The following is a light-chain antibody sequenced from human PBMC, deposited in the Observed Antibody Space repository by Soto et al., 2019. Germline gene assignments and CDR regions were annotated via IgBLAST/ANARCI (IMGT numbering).Light chain of an antibody. J-gene: IGLJ2*01. CDR2: SNN. Sequence: QSVLTQPPSASGTPGQRVTISCSGSSSNIGSNTVSWYQQLPGTAPKLLIFSNNHRPSGVHDRFSGSKSGASASLAISGLQSEDDADYYCAAWDDSLNAVVFGGGTKVTVL. CDR1: SSNIGSNT. CDR3: AAWDDSLNAVV. V-gene: IGLV1-44*01.